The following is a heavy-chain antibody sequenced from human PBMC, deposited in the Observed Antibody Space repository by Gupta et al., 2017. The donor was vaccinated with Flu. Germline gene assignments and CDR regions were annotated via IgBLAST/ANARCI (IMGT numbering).Heavy chain of an antibody. CDR3: AKDHLVATVTTPGY. V-gene: IGHV3-30*18. CDR2: ISYHGRDE. CDR1: GFPFSYYG. J-gene: IGHJ4*02. D-gene: IGHD4-17*01. Sequence: QVQLVESGGGVVQPGRSLRLSCVVAGFPFSYYGMHWVRQAPGKGLEWVAVISYHGRDEYYADSVKGRFTISRDNSKNTLYLQMDSLRAEDTAVYYCAKDHLVATVTTPGYWGQGTLVTVSS.